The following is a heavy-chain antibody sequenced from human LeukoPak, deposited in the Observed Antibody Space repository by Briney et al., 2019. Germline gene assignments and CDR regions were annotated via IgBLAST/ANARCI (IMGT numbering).Heavy chain of an antibody. J-gene: IGHJ4*02. D-gene: IGHD6-19*01. CDR3: AKADTLSIAEAD. CDR2: IRYDGSNK. Sequence: GGSLRLSCAASGFTFSSYGMHWVRQAPGKGLEWVAFIRYDGSNKYYADSVKGRFTISRDNSKNTLYLQMNSLRAEDTAVYYCAKADTLSIAEADWGQGTLVTVSS. CDR1: GFTFSSYG. V-gene: IGHV3-30*02.